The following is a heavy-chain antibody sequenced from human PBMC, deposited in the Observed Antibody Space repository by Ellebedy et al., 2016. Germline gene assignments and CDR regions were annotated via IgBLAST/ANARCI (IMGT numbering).Heavy chain of an antibody. V-gene: IGHV4-61*02. J-gene: IGHJ3*02. CDR2: IYASGST. D-gene: IGHD2/OR15-2a*01. Sequence: SETLSLXXTVSNGSISSSTYHWNWIRQSAGKGLEWIGRIYASGSTNYNPSLKSRVTMSVDTSKIQFSLKLISMTAADTALYYCARGQYLSDAFEIWGRGTMVTVSS. CDR3: ARGQYLSDAFEI. CDR1: NGSISSSTYH.